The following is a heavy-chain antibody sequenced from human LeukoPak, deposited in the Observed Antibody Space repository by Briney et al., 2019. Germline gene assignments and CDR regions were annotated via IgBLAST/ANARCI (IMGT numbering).Heavy chain of an antibody. D-gene: IGHD5-24*01. CDR2: IRYDGSNK. Sequence: AGSLRLSCAASGFTFSSYGMHWVRQAPGKGLEWVAFIRYDGSNKYYADSVKGRFTISRDNSKNTLYLQMNTLRAEDTAVYYCASEMATEVGAFYWGQGNLVTVSS. CDR3: ASEMATEVGAFY. CDR1: GFTFSSYG. V-gene: IGHV3-30*02. J-gene: IGHJ4*02.